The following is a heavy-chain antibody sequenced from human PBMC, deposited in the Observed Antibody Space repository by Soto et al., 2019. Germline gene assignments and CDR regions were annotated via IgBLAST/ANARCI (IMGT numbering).Heavy chain of an antibody. D-gene: IGHD3-22*01. CDR2: INSDGSST. CDR1: GFTFSSYW. CDR3: ARVGYYYDSSGYYEGFDP. Sequence: GGSLRLSCAASGFTFSSYWMHWVRQAPGKGLVWVSRINSDGSSTSYADSVRGRFTISRDNAKNTLYLQMNSLRAEDTAVYYCARVGYYYDSSGYYEGFDPWGKGTLVTVSS. V-gene: IGHV3-74*01. J-gene: IGHJ5*02.